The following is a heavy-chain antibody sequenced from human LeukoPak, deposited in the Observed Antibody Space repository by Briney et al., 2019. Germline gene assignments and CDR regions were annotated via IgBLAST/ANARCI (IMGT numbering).Heavy chain of an antibody. J-gene: IGHJ3*02. CDR1: GFTFSSYS. D-gene: IGHD3-22*01. CDR2: VNTDGSST. V-gene: IGHV3-74*01. CDR3: ARELGVGVIGDAFDI. Sequence: GSLRLSCAASGFTFSSYSMNWVRQAPGQGLAWVSRVNTDGSSTTYAESVKGRFTISKDNAKNTLYLQMNGLRAEDTAVYYCARELGVGVIGDAFDIWGQGTVVTVSS.